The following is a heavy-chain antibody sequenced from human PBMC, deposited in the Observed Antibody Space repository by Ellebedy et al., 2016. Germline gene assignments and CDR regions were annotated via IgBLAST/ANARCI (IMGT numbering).Heavy chain of an antibody. CDR1: GYTFTAYG. D-gene: IGHD4/OR15-4a*01. V-gene: IGHV1-18*01. Sequence: ASVKVSCKASGYTFTAYGITWVRQAPEQGLEWLGWISTYNGNAIYAQNFEGRVTMTTDRSTSTAYMEVGSLRSDDTAIYYCARRGYGDVWGQGTLVTVSS. J-gene: IGHJ4*02. CDR2: ISTYNGNA. CDR3: ARRGYGDV.